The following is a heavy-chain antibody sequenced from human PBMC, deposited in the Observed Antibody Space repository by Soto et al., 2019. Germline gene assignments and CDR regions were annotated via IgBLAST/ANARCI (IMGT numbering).Heavy chain of an antibody. CDR2: IYSTGNT. V-gene: IGHV4-39*01. CDR1: GGSISSSSY. J-gene: IGHJ6*02. CDR3: RRSSRYSTDV. Sequence: QLQLQESGPGLVQPSETLSLTCTVSGGSISSSSYWGWIRQPPGKGLEWIGSIYSTGNTYYNPSLKSRVSISADTSKNQFSLKLTSVTAADTAVYYCRRSSRYSTDVWGQGTTVTVSS. D-gene: IGHD6-13*01.